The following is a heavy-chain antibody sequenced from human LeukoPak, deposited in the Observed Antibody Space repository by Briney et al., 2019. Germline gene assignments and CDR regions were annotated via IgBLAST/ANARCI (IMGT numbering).Heavy chain of an antibody. D-gene: IGHD3-16*02. CDR1: GGSFSGYY. CDR3: ARGSRNYDYVWGSYRLSPLDY. Sequence: SETLSLTCAVYGGSFSGYYWSWIRQPPGKGLEWIGEINHSGSTNYNPSLKSRVTISVDTSKNQFSLKLSSVTAADTAVYYCARGSRNYDYVWGSYRLSPLDYWGQGTLVTVSS. CDR2: INHSGST. V-gene: IGHV4-34*01. J-gene: IGHJ4*02.